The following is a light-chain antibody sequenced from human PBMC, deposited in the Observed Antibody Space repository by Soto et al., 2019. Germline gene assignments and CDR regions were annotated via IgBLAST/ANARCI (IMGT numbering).Light chain of an antibody. CDR2: SAY. CDR1: QNIDPY. V-gene: IGKV1-39*01. CDR3: QQSYNFPRT. J-gene: IGKJ1*01. Sequence: DIQMTQSPSSLSASVGDRVTITCRASQNIDPYLNWYLQKPGQAPKLLIYSAYSLQSGVSPRFSGDGSGTDFTLTISSLQPEDFATYYCQQSYNFPRTFGQGTTV.